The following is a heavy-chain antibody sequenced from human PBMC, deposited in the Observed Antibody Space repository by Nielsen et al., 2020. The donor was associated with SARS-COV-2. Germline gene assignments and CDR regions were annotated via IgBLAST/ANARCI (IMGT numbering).Heavy chain of an antibody. J-gene: IGHJ4*02. Sequence: GESLKISCAASGLTVSRTYMTSVRQAPGKGLEWASVVYNDGPTHYADSVTGRFTISRDNAKNALYLQMNSLRHEDTAVYYCARDGFDYDRYSYGIDYWGQGIRVTVSS. CDR2: VYNDGPT. D-gene: IGHD5-18*01. CDR1: GLTVSRTY. CDR3: ARDGFDYDRYSYGIDY. V-gene: IGHV3-53*01.